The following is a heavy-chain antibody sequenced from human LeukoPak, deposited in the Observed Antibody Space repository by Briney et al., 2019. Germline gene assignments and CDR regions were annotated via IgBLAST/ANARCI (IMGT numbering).Heavy chain of an antibody. J-gene: IGHJ3*02. Sequence: WGTLRLSCAASGFTFSTYGMSWVRQAPGKGLEWVSGISGGGGTTYHADSVKGRFTISRDNSKNTLYLQMNSLRVEDTAVYYCARGLFLSGYLDAFDIWGQGTVVTVSS. CDR3: ARGLFLSGYLDAFDI. D-gene: IGHD3-22*01. CDR1: GFTFSTYG. V-gene: IGHV3-23*01. CDR2: ISGGGGTT.